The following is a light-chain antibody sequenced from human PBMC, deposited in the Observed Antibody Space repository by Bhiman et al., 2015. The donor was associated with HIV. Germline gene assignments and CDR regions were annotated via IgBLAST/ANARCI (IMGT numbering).Light chain of an antibody. Sequence: SYELTQPPSVSVSPGQTATITCSGDKLGDKYVCWYQQKPGQSPVVVIYQDTKRPSGIPDRFSGSKSGTSATLGITGLQTGDEADYYCGTWHSALSGGGVFGTGTRVTVL. CDR2: QDT. CDR1: KLGDKY. V-gene: IGLV3-1*01. J-gene: IGLJ1*01. CDR3: GTWHSALSGGGV.